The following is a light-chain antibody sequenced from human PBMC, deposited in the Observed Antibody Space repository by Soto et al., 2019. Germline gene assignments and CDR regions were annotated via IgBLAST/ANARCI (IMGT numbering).Light chain of an antibody. CDR1: QSVSSY. Sequence: EIVLTQSPGTLSLSPGERATLSCRASQSVSSYLAWYQHKPGQAPRLLIYGASSRATGIPGRFSGSGSGTDFTLTISRLEPEDFAVYYCQQYGTSRTFGQGTKVDIK. V-gene: IGKV3-20*01. CDR2: GAS. CDR3: QQYGTSRT. J-gene: IGKJ1*01.